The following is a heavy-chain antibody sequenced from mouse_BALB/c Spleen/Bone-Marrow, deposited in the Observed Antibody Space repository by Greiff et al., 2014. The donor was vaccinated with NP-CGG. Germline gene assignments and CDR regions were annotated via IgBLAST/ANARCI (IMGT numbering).Heavy chain of an antibody. V-gene: IGHV1-54*01. CDR3: AKAIADAMDY. Sequence: QVQLQQSGAELERPGTSVKVSCKGSGYAFTNYLIEWVKQRPGQGLEWIGVINSGSGGTKYNEKFKGKATLTADKSSSTAYMQLSSLTSDDSAVYFCAKAIADAMDYWGQGTSVTVSS. CDR2: INSGSGGT. CDR1: GYAFTNYL. J-gene: IGHJ4*01.